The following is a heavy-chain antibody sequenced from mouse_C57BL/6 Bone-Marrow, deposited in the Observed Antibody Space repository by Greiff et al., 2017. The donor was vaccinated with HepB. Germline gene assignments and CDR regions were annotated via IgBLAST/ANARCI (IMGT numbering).Heavy chain of an antibody. J-gene: IGHJ4*01. CDR2: INYDGSST. D-gene: IGHD2-5*01. Sequence: DVQLQESEGGLVQPGSSMKLSCTASGFTFSDYYMAWVRQVPEKGLEWVANINYDGSSTYYLDSLKSRFIISRDNAKNILYLQMSSLKSEDTATYYCARDGYSNYYAMDYWGQGTSVTVSS. CDR1: GFTFSDYY. V-gene: IGHV5-16*01. CDR3: ARDGYSNYYAMDY.